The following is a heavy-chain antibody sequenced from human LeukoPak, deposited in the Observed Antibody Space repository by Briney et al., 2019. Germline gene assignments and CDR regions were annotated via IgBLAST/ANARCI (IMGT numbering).Heavy chain of an antibody. V-gene: IGHV4-39*07. CDR2: IYYSGST. CDR3: ARGQRIRQYYYDSSGYLGNAFDI. Sequence: PSETLSLTCTVSGGSISSSSYYWGWIRQPPGKGLEWIGSIYYSGSTYYNPSLKSRVTISVDTSKNQFSLKLSSVTAADTAVYYCARGQRIRQYYYDSSGYLGNAFDIWGQGTMVTVSS. D-gene: IGHD3-22*01. J-gene: IGHJ3*02. CDR1: GGSISSSSYY.